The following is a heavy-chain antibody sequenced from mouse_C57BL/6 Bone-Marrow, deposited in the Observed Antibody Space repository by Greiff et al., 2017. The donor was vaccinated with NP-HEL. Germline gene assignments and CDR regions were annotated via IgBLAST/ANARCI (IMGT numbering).Heavy chain of an antibody. CDR2: FYPGSGSI. Sequence: LVKPGASVKLSCKASGYTFTEYTIHWVKQRSGQGLEWLGWFYPGSGSIKYNENFKYKATLTADKSSSTVYMELSRLTSEASAVDFCARHPRHCGSSSAWFAYWGQGTRVTVSA. D-gene: IGHD1-1*01. CDR3: ARHPRHCGSSSAWFAY. V-gene: IGHV1-62-2*01. J-gene: IGHJ3*01. CDR1: GYTFTEYT.